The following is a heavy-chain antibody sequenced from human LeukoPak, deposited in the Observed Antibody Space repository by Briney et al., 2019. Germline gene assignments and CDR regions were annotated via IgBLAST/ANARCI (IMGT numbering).Heavy chain of an antibody. CDR1: GFTVSSNY. V-gene: IGHV3-66*01. Sequence: GGSLRLSCAASGFTVSSNYMSWVRQAPGKGLEWVSVIYSGGSTYYADSVKGRFTISRDNSKSTLYLQMNSLRAEDTAVYYCARDGSHYYGMDVWGQGTTVTVSS. CDR3: ARDGSHYYGMDV. J-gene: IGHJ6*02. CDR2: IYSGGST. D-gene: IGHD5-12*01.